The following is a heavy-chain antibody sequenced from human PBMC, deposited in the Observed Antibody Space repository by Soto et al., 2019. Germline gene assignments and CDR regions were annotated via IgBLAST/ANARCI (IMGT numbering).Heavy chain of an antibody. CDR1: GDSISAYS. D-gene: IGHD5-12*01. CDR2: IHYNGNT. Sequence: QVQLQVSGPGLVKPSETLSLTCTVSGDSISAYSWSWVRQPPGKGLEWIGNIHYNGNTKYSPSLKCRVTMSVDTSKNHFSLRLISVTAADTAIYFCAREGNLGRWLQPLDFWGQGTLVTVSS. J-gene: IGHJ4*02. V-gene: IGHV4-59*01. CDR3: AREGNLGRWLQPLDF.